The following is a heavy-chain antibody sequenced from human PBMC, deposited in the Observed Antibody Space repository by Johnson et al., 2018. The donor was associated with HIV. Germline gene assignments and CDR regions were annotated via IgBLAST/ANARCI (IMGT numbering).Heavy chain of an antibody. J-gene: IGHJ3*02. CDR3: GRVGRGGGVVVPAPYDSFDI. CDR1: GFTFSSYW. D-gene: IGHD2-2*01. V-gene: IGHV3-7*01. Sequence: EVQLVESGGGLVQPGGSLRLSCAASGFTFSSYWMSWVRQAPGKGLEWVANIKQDGSEKYYVDSVKGRFTISRDNAKNPLYLQMNSLRAEDTAVYYCGRVGRGGGVVVPAPYDSFDIWGQGTMVTVSS. CDR2: IKQDGSEK.